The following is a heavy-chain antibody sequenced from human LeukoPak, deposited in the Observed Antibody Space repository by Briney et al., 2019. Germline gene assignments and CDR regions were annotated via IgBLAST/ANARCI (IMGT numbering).Heavy chain of an antibody. V-gene: IGHV3-74*01. CDR2: INSDGSST. J-gene: IGHJ4*02. CDR1: GFTFDDYG. Sequence: GGSLRLSCAASGFTFDDYGMSWVRQAPGKGLVWVSRINSDGSSTSYADSVKGRFTISRDNAKNTLYLQMNSLRAEDTAVYYCAREPLYYYDSSGYRPLDYWGQGTLVTVSS. CDR3: AREPLYYYDSSGYRPLDY. D-gene: IGHD3-22*01.